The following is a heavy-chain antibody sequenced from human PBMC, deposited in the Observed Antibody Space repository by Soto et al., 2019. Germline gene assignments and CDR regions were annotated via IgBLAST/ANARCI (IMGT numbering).Heavy chain of an antibody. Sequence: GGSLRLSCAASGFTFDDYAMHWVRQAPGKGLEWVSGISWNSGSIGYADSVKGRFTISRDNAKNSLYLQMNSLRAEDTALYYCAKADHHDAFDIWGQGTMVTVSS. CDR3: AKADHHDAFDI. CDR1: GFTFDDYA. V-gene: IGHV3-9*01. CDR2: ISWNSGSI. J-gene: IGHJ3*02.